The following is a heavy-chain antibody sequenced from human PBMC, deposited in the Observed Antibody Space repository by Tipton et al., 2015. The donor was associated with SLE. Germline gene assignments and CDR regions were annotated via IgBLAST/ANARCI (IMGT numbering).Heavy chain of an antibody. V-gene: IGHV3-23*01. D-gene: IGHD2-15*01. CDR1: GFTFSSYA. CDR3: AKWAVVVVVAATGPFDY. J-gene: IGHJ4*02. CDR2: ISGSGGST. Sequence: SLRLSCVASGFTFSSYAMSWVRQAPGKGLEWVSAISGSGGSTYYADSVKGRFTISRDNSKNTLYLQMNSLRAEDTAVYYCAKWAVVVVVAATGPFDYWGQGTLVTVSS.